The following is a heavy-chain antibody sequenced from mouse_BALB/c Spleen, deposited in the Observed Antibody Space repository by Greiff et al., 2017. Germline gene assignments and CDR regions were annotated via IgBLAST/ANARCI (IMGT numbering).Heavy chain of an antibody. V-gene: IGHV5-17*02. J-gene: IGHJ2*01. CDR3: ARGITTRYFDY. D-gene: IGHD1-1*01. Sequence: DVMLVESGGGLVQPGGSRKLSCAASGFTFSSFGMHWVRQAPEKGLEWVAHISSGSSTIYYADTVKGRFTISRDNPKNTLFLQMTSLRSEDTAMYYCARGITTRYFDYWGQGTTLTVSS. CDR2: ISSGSSTI. CDR1: GFTFSSFG.